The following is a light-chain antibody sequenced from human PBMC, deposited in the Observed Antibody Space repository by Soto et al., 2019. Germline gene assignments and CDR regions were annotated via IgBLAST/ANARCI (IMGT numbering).Light chain of an antibody. CDR2: GAS. CDR1: QSISTY. V-gene: IGKV1-39*01. J-gene: IGKJ2*01. CDR3: QQNYRIPYT. Sequence: DVEMSQSPSSLSASVGDRVIITCRTGQSISTYVNWYQQKPGRAPKLLICGASCLRSGVPSRFRGSVSGTEFTLPVSSLQPEDFAAYFCQQNYRIPYTFGQGTKLEIK.